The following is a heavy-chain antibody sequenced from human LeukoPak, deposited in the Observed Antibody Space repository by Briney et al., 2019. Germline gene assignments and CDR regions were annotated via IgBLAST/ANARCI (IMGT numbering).Heavy chain of an antibody. Sequence: PGGSLRLSCSASGFTFSDHALAWVRQAPGEGLEWVSAISGSGTTTFYAESVRGRFTISRDNSKYIVHLQMNRLRSDDTAVYYCARVLTLWYGALDYWGQGSLVSVSS. CDR2: ISGSGTTT. D-gene: IGHD3-10*01. J-gene: IGHJ4*02. CDR1: GFTFSDHA. V-gene: IGHV3-23*01. CDR3: ARVLTLWYGALDY.